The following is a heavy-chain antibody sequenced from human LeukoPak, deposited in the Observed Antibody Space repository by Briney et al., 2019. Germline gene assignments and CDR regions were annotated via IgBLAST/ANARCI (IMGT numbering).Heavy chain of an antibody. CDR2: ISSNGGST. J-gene: IGHJ4*02. Sequence: PGRSLRLSCAASGFTFSSYAMHWVRQAPGKGLEYVPAISSNGGSTYYADSVKGRFTISRDNSKNTLYLQMSSLRAEDTAVYYCVKPQPGGGFDYWGQGTLVTVSS. D-gene: IGHD1-14*01. CDR3: VKPQPGGGFDY. V-gene: IGHV3-64D*09. CDR1: GFTFSSYA.